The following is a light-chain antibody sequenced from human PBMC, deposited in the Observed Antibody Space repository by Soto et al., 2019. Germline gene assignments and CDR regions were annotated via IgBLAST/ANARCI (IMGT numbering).Light chain of an antibody. J-gene: IGLJ2*01. V-gene: IGLV2-14*01. CDR2: DVS. CDR1: SSDVGAYNY. CDR3: SSYTSSSTV. Sequence: QSALTQPASVSGSPGQSITISCTGTSSDVGAYNYVSWYQQHPGKAPKLMIYDVSNRPSGVCNRFSGSKSGNTASLTISGLQAEDEADYYCSSYTSSSTVFGGGTKLTVL.